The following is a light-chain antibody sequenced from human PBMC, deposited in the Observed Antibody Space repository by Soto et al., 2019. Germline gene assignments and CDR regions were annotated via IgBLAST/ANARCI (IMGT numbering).Light chain of an antibody. CDR3: QNCRDAPST. V-gene: IGKV1-27*01. J-gene: IGKJ1*01. CDR1: QDIMKF. CDR2: AAS. Sequence: DIQMTQSPSSLTAFLGDRATISCLASQDIMKFLAWYQQRPGKTPNVLLHAASTVPPGVPSRFSGSGSGTNSTLTSSRLQHEDVATYYCQNCRDAPSTFGQGTKVEIK.